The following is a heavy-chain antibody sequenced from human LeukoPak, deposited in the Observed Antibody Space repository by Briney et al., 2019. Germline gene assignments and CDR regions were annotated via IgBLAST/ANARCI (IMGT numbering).Heavy chain of an antibody. V-gene: IGHV1-69*06. Sequence: SVKVSCKASGGTFSKYAISWVRQAPEQGVEWMGGIIPMYGTANYAQNFQGRVTITADKSTNTAYMELSSLRSEDTAVYYCARLGVPGYYYDSSGYYADYWGQGTLVTVSS. J-gene: IGHJ4*02. CDR2: IIPMYGTA. CDR1: GGTFSKYA. CDR3: ARLGVPGYYYDSSGYYADY. D-gene: IGHD3-22*01.